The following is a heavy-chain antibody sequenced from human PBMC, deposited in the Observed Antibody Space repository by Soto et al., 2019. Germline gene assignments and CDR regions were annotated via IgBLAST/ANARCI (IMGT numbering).Heavy chain of an antibody. J-gene: IGHJ4*02. Sequence: GSLRLSCAASGFTFSSYGMHWVRQAPGKGLEWVAVIWYDGSNKYYADSVKGRFTISRDNSKNTLYLQMNSLRAEDTAVYYCARDKGDYVPYFDYWGQGTLVTVSS. V-gene: IGHV3-33*01. CDR1: GFTFSSYG. CDR3: ARDKGDYVPYFDY. D-gene: IGHD4-17*01. CDR2: IWYDGSNK.